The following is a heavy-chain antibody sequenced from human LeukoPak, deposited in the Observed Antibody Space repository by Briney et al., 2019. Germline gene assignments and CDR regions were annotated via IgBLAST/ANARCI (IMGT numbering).Heavy chain of an antibody. CDR1: GFTFSTYA. V-gene: IGHV3-48*03. J-gene: IGHJ4*02. CDR2: FGSTGTI. D-gene: IGHD4-11*01. Sequence: GGSLRLSCAASGFTFSTYAMNWIRQAPGKGLEWVAYFGSTGTIHYADSMRGRFTISRDNAEMSLFLQMNSLRVDDTAVYYCARSNGLRYFDRWGQGTLVAVSS. CDR3: ARSNGLRYFDR.